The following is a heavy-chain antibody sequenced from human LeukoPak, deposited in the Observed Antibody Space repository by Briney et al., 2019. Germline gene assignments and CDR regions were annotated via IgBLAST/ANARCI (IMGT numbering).Heavy chain of an antibody. CDR3: ARDLRAAAGTNWLDP. Sequence: SETLSLTCTVSGGSISSYYWSWIRQPPGKGLEWIGYIYYSGSTNYNPSLKSRVTISVDTSKNQFSLKLSSVTAADTAVYYCARDLRAAAGTNWLDPWGQGTLVTVSS. CDR2: IYYSGST. CDR1: GGSISSYY. D-gene: IGHD6-13*01. V-gene: IGHV4-59*01. J-gene: IGHJ5*02.